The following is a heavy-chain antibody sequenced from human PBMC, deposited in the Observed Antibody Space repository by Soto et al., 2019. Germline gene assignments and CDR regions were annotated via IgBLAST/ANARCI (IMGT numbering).Heavy chain of an antibody. V-gene: IGHV4-59*01. D-gene: IGHD2-2*01. J-gene: IGHJ6*03. CDR2: IYYSGST. Sequence: PSEALCLTCTVSGGSIRSYYWSWIRQPPGKGLEWIGYIYYSGSTNYNPSLKSRVTISVDTSKNQFSLKLSSVTAADTAVYYCARVPVDGSSTSCPLYYYMDVWGKGTTVTVSS. CDR1: GGSIRSYY. CDR3: ARVPVDGSSTSCPLYYYMDV.